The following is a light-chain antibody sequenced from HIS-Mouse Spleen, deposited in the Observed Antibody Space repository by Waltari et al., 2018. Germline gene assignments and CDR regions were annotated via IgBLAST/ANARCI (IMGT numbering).Light chain of an antibody. CDR1: QSISSW. V-gene: IGKV1-5*03. CDR3: QQYNSYWT. J-gene: IGKJ1*01. CDR2: KAS. Sequence: DIQMTQSPSTLSASVGDRVTITCRASQSISSWLAWYQQKPGKAPKLLIYKASSLESGVPSRFSGSGSGTEFTLTISSLQPDDFATYYCQQYNSYWTFGQ.